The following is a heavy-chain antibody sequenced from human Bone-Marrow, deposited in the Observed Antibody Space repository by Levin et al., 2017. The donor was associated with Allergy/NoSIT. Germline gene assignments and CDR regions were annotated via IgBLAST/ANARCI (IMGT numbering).Heavy chain of an antibody. CDR1: GGSISSGNYH. D-gene: IGHD3-16*01. CDR3: ARGSGGDRFDP. J-gene: IGHJ5*02. CDR2: IYNSGST. Sequence: SPTLSLTCPVSGGSISSGNYHWSWIRQHPGKGLEYIGYIYNSGSTFYNPSLKSRVTISADTPNNQFSLKLTSVTAADTAVYYCARGSGGDRFDPWGQGILATVSS. V-gene: IGHV4-31*03.